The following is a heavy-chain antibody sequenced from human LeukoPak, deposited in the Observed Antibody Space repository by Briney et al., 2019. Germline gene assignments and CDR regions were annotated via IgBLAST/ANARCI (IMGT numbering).Heavy chain of an antibody. D-gene: IGHD1-14*01. Sequence: GGSLRLSCAASGFTFSSYTMHWVRQAPGKGLEWVAVISYDGSNKYYADSVKGRFTISRDNAKTSLYLQMNSLRAEDTAVYYCATDVLAAGATGTFDIWGQGTMVTVSS. CDR2: ISYDGSNK. CDR3: ATDVLAAGATGTFDI. V-gene: IGHV3-30*04. J-gene: IGHJ3*02. CDR1: GFTFSSYT.